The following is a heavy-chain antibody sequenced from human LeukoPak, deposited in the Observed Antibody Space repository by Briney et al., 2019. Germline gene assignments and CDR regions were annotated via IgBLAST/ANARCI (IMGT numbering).Heavy chain of an antibody. J-gene: IGHJ4*02. CDR3: ATGGRYYYDQ. D-gene: IGHD3-22*01. CDR2: AYDDASNQ. CDR1: GFNFRSQG. Sequence: GGSLRLSCAASGFNFRSQGMHWVRQAPGKGLEWVAVAYDDASNQYYADSVKGGFTVSKDNSKNTLYIQMNSLRAEDTAVYYCATGGRYYYDQWGQGTLVTVSS. V-gene: IGHV3-33*01.